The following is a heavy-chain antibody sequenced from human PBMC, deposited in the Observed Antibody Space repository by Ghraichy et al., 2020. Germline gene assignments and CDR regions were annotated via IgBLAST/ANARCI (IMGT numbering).Heavy chain of an antibody. CDR3: ARGLHYGKEYYYYMDV. CDR2: INHSGST. J-gene: IGHJ6*03. V-gene: IGHV4-34*01. D-gene: IGHD4-17*01. CDR1: GGSFSGYY. Sequence: SETLSLTCAVYGGSFSGYYWSWIRQPPGKGLEWIGEINHSGSTNYNQSLKSRVTISVDTSKNQFSLKLSSVTAADTDVYYCARGLHYGKEYYYYMDVGGKGTRVTVSS.